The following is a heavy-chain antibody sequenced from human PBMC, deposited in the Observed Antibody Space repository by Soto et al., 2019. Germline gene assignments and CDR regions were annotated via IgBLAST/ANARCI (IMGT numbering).Heavy chain of an antibody. V-gene: IGHV1-69*01. Sequence: QVQLVQSGAEVKKPGSSVKVSCKASGGTFSSYAISWVRQAPGQGLEWMGGIIPISGPGNYAQKFQGRVTITADESTSTAYMELSSLRSEDTAVYYCARSQGSSTSLEIYYYYYYGMDVWGQGTTVTVSS. D-gene: IGHD2-2*01. CDR3: ARSQGSSTSLEIYYYYYYGMDV. CDR2: IIPISGPG. J-gene: IGHJ6*02. CDR1: GGTFSSYA.